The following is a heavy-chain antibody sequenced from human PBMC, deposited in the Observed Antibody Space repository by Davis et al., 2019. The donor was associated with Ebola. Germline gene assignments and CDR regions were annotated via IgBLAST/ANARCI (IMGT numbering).Heavy chain of an antibody. CDR2: INSDGSST. D-gene: IGHD5-24*01. CDR1: GFTFSSYW. Sequence: HTGGSLRLSCVASGFTFSSYWMHWVRQAPGKGLVWVSRINSDGSSTSYADSVKGRFTISRDNAKNTLYLQMNSLRAEDTAVYYCARSRWQEGYFDYWGQGTLVTVSS. J-gene: IGHJ4*02. CDR3: ARSRWQEGYFDY. V-gene: IGHV3-74*01.